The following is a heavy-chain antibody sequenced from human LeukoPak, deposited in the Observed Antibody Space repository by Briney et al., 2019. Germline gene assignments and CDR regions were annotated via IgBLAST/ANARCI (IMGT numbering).Heavy chain of an antibody. CDR3: ARDRTTVVTPEYYFDY. J-gene: IGHJ4*02. CDR2: IWYDGSNK. Sequence: GRSLRLSCAASGFTFSSYGMPWVRQAPGKGLEGVAVIWYDGSNKYYADSVKGRFTISRDNSKNTLYLQMNSLRAEDTAVYYCARDRTTVVTPEYYFDYWGQGTLVTVSS. V-gene: IGHV3-33*01. D-gene: IGHD4-23*01. CDR1: GFTFSSYG.